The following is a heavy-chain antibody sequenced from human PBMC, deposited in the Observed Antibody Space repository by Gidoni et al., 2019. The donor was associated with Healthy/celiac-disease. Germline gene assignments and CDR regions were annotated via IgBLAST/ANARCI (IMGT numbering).Heavy chain of an antibody. Sequence: QLQLQESGPGLVKPSETLSLTCTVSGGSISSSSYYWGWIRQPPGKGLEWIGSIYYSGSTYYNPSLKSRVTISVDTSKNQFSLKLSSVTAADTAVYYCARNYGDYDWYFDLWGRGTLVTVSS. D-gene: IGHD4-17*01. CDR3: ARNYGDYDWYFDL. CDR2: IYYSGST. V-gene: IGHV4-39*01. J-gene: IGHJ2*01. CDR1: GGSISSSSYY.